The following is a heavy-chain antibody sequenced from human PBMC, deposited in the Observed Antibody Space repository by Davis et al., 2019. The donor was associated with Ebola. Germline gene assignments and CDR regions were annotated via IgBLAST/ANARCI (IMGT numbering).Heavy chain of an antibody. Sequence: KGRFTISRDNAKNSLYLQMNSLRAEDTAVYYCARDTGIAADSYGMDVWGQGTTVTVSS. V-gene: IGHV3-11*06. J-gene: IGHJ6*02. CDR3: ARDTGIAADSYGMDV. D-gene: IGHD6-13*01.